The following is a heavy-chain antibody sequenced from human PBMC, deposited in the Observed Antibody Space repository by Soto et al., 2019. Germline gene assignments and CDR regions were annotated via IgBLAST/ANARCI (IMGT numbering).Heavy chain of an antibody. J-gene: IGHJ6*02. CDR1: GFTFSGYS. V-gene: IGHV3-30-3*01. Sequence: GGSLRLSCAASGFTFSGYSMHWVRQAPGKGLEWVAVLSYGGSDKYYADSVKGRFTIFRDNFKNTVDLQMNSLRTEDTAVYYCARDLSSSPQGHTYYYGMDVWGQGTTVTVSS. D-gene: IGHD6-6*01. CDR3: ARDLSSSPQGHTYYYGMDV. CDR2: LSYGGSDK.